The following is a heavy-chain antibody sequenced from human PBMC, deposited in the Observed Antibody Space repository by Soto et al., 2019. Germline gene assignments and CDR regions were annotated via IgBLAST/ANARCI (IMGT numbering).Heavy chain of an antibody. Sequence: EVQLVESGGGLVQPGGSLRLSCAASGFTFKNYWLNWVRQAPGKGLEWVAHIKDDGGETHYLDSVRGRFTISRDNTEKSLHLHLSRLRAEDTAVYYCARAGDRVSNYYGIDVWGQGTTVTVSS. J-gene: IGHJ6*02. CDR3: ARAGDRVSNYYGIDV. D-gene: IGHD3-16*02. CDR1: GFTFKNYW. V-gene: IGHV3-7*01. CDR2: IKDDGGET.